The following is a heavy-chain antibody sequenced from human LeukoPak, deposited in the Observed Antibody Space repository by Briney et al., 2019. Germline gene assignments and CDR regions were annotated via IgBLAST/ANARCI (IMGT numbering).Heavy chain of an antibody. Sequence: GASVKVSCKASGYTFTGYYMHWVRQAPGQGLEWMGWINPNSGGTNYAQKFQGRVTMTRDTSISTDYMELSRLRSDDTAVYYCATDVEMATIGTRYFDYWGQGTLVTVSS. V-gene: IGHV1-2*02. J-gene: IGHJ4*02. CDR2: INPNSGGT. D-gene: IGHD5-24*01. CDR3: ATDVEMATIGTRYFDY. CDR1: GYTFTGYY.